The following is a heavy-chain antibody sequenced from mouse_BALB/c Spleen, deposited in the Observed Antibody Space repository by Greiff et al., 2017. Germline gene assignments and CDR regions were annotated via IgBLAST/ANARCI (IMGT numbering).Heavy chain of an antibody. V-gene: IGHV1-69*02. CDR1: GYTFTSYW. D-gene: IGHD1-1*01. Sequence: VQLQQPGAELVRPGASVKLSCKASGYTFTSYWINWVKQRPGQGLEWIGNIYPSDSYTNYNQKFKDKATLTVDKSSSTAYMQLSSPTSEDSAVYYCTREGITTTYFDYWGQGTTLTVSS. J-gene: IGHJ2*01. CDR3: TREGITTTYFDY. CDR2: IYPSDSYT.